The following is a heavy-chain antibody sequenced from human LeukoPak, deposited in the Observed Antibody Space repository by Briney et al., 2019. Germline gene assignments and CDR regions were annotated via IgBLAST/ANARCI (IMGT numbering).Heavy chain of an antibody. CDR1: GFTFSDYS. CDR3: AREWDC. V-gene: IGHV3-7*03. D-gene: IGHD1-26*01. CDR2: IKQDGTEE. Sequence: PGGSLRLSCAASGFTFSDYSMSWVRQAPGTGLEWVANIKQDGTEEHYMDSVKGRFTIYRDNAKNSLFLPMSSLRAEDTAVYYCAREWDCWGQGALVTVSS. J-gene: IGHJ4*02.